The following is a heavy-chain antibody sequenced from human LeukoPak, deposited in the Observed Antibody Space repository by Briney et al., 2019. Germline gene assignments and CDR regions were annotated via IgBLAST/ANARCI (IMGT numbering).Heavy chain of an antibody. V-gene: IGHV1-2*02. CDR2: INPNSGGT. J-gene: IGHJ6*02. Sequence: ASAKVSCKASGYTFTGYYMHWVRQAPGQGLEWMGWINPNSGGTNYAQKFQGRVTMTRDTSISTAYMELSRLRSDDTAVYYCARDSEIVVVVAAHYYYGMDVWGQGTTVTVSS. CDR1: GYTFTGYY. CDR3: ARDSEIVVVVAAHYYYGMDV. D-gene: IGHD2-15*01.